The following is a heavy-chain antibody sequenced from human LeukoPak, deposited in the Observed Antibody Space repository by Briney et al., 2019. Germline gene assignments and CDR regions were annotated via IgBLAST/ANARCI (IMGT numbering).Heavy chain of an antibody. J-gene: IGHJ3*02. V-gene: IGHV4-59*01. Sequence: SVTLSLTCNVSGGSIRGYYWSWIRQPPGKGLEWIGYIYDSGSTNYNPSLKSRVTISVDTSKNQFSLKLSSVTAADTAVYYCACLTTADAFDIWGQGTMVTVSS. CDR1: GGSIRGYY. CDR3: ACLTTADAFDI. D-gene: IGHD3-22*01. CDR2: IYDSGST.